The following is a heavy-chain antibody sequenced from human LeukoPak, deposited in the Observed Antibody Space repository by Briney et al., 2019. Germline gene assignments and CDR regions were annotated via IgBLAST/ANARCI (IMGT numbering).Heavy chain of an antibody. CDR3: AKERRRLPGTYDY. D-gene: IGHD5-24*01. J-gene: IGHJ4*02. CDR1: GFTFSSYG. Sequence: GGSLRLSCAASGFTFSSYGMHWVRQAPGKGLEWVAVTSYDGSNKYYADSVKGRFTISRDNSKNTLYLQMNSLRAEDTAVYYCAKERRRLPGTYDYWGQGTLVTVSS. V-gene: IGHV3-30*18. CDR2: TSYDGSNK.